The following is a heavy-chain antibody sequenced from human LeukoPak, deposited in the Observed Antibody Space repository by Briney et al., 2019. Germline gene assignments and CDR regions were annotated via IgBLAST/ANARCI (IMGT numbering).Heavy chain of an antibody. CDR1: GFTFSSYA. D-gene: IGHD5-18*01. CDR3: ARDLSGVTGYTYGRGIDY. J-gene: IGHJ4*02. Sequence: GGSLRLSCATSGFTFSSYAMSWVRQAPGKGLEWVANIKKDGSEKYYVDSVKGRFTISRDNAKTSLYLQMNSLRAEDTAVYYCARDLSGVTGYTYGRGIDYWGQGTLVTVSS. CDR2: IKKDGSEK. V-gene: IGHV3-7*01.